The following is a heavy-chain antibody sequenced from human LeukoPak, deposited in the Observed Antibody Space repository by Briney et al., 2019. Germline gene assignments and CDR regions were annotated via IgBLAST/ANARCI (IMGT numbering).Heavy chain of an antibody. J-gene: IGHJ4*02. Sequence: ASVKVSCKTSEYTTYYIHWVRQAPGQGLEWMGLMNPDKGGAWYAQKFQGRVTMTGNTSRDTSTTTVYMELNNLRSDDTAVYYCARDRDILTGYPLDYWGQGTLVTVSS. CDR1: EYTTYY. D-gene: IGHD3-9*01. V-gene: IGHV1-46*01. CDR2: MNPDKGGA. CDR3: ARDRDILTGYPLDY.